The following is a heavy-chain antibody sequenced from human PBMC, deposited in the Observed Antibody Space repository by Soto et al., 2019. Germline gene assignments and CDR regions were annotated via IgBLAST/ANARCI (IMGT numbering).Heavy chain of an antibody. CDR3: ACIFSGGYGYGFYYYGMDV. J-gene: IGHJ6*02. CDR2: IYYSGST. D-gene: IGHD5-18*01. Sequence: SEPLSVTCTVSDGSIRGRSYYRGWIRQPPGKGLEWIGSIYYSGSTYYNPSLKSRVTISVDTSKNQFSLKLSSVTAADTAVYYCACIFSGGYGYGFYYYGMDVWGQGTTVTVS. V-gene: IGHV4-39*01. CDR1: DGSIRGRSYY.